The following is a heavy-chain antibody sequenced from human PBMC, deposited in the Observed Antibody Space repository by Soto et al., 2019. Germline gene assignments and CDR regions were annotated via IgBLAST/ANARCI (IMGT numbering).Heavy chain of an antibody. J-gene: IGHJ6*02. Sequence: GGSLRLSCAASGFTVSSNYMSWVRQAPGKGLEWVSVIYSGGSTYYADSVKGRFTISRDNSKNTLYLQMNSLRAEDTAVYYCASLPSPMVRRDYYYYGMDVWGQGTTVTVSS. CDR1: GFTVSSNY. CDR3: ASLPSPMVRRDYYYYGMDV. CDR2: IYSGGST. V-gene: IGHV3-53*01. D-gene: IGHD3-10*01.